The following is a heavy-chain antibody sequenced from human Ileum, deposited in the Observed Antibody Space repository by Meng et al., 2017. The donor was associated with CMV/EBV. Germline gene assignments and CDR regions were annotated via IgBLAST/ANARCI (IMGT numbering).Heavy chain of an antibody. CDR1: VNAIRHVSHS. Sequence: QPQDSGPGLLKPAETPSLTCLATVNAIRHVSHSWAWFLQSPGKAPEWIGSMFFSGIPDYSPSLKSRVTISLHATQNQFSLRLTSVTAADSAVYFCARDMSILWFYYWGQGTLVTVSS. J-gene: IGHJ4*02. D-gene: IGHD2-21*01. CDR3: ARDMSILWFYY. V-gene: IGHV4-39*07. CDR2: MFFSGIP.